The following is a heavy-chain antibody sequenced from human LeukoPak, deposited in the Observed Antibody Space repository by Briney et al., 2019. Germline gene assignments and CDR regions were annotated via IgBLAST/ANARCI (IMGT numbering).Heavy chain of an antibody. CDR3: ARGHSLLYLYYYYGMDV. J-gene: IGHJ6*02. Sequence: ASVKVSCKASGYTFTSYDINWVRQATGQGLEWMGWMNPNSGNTGYAQKFQGGVTMTRNTSISTAYMELSSLRSEDTAVYYCARGHSLLYLYYYYGMDVWGQGTTVIVSS. CDR2: MNPNSGNT. V-gene: IGHV1-8*01. CDR1: GYTFTSYD. D-gene: IGHD2-8*01.